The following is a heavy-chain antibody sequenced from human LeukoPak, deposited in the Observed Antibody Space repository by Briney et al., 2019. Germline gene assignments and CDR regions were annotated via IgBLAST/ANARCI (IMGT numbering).Heavy chain of an antibody. CDR3: AAGSNSGSYYGDFDY. J-gene: IGHJ4*02. Sequence: GASVKVSCKASGFTFTSSAMQWVRQARGQRLEWIGWIVVGSGNTNYAQKSQERVTITRDMSTSTAYMELSSLRSEDTAAYYCAAGSNSGSYYGDFDYWGQGTLVTVSS. V-gene: IGHV1-58*02. CDR2: IVVGSGNT. CDR1: GFTFTSSA. D-gene: IGHD1-26*01.